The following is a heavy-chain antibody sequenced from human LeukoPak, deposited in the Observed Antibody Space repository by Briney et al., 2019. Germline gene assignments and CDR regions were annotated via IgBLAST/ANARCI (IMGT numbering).Heavy chain of an antibody. Sequence: GGSLRLSCAASGFTVSDNYMSWVRQAPGKGLEWVSVMYSRGDTYYADSVKGRFTFSRDISKNTLYLQMNGLRTENTATYYCARDAHKVPADGVLASWGQGTLVTVSS. CDR3: ARDAHKVPADGVLAS. CDR1: GFTVSDNY. V-gene: IGHV3-53*01. J-gene: IGHJ5*02. D-gene: IGHD2-2*01. CDR2: MYSRGDT.